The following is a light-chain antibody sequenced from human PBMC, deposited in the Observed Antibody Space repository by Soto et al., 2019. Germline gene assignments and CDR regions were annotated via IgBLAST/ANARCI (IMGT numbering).Light chain of an antibody. CDR2: GAS. Sequence: VITQSPATLSVSPWERATLSCRASHSVNSDLAWYQQKPGQAPRLLIYGASTRATGIPARFRGSGSGTDFTLTISSLQSEDFAVYYCQQYNQWPPWTFGQGTKVDI. CDR1: HSVNSD. V-gene: IGKV3-15*01. J-gene: IGKJ1*01. CDR3: QQYNQWPPWT.